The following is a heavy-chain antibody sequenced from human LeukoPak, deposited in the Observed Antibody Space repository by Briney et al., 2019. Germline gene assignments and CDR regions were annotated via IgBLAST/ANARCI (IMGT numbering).Heavy chain of an antibody. D-gene: IGHD2-21*01. CDR1: GGSISSYY. CDR2: IYYSGST. V-gene: IGHV4-59*01. CDR3: ARLYCGGDCFDY. Sequence: SETLSLTCTVSGGSISSYYWSWIRQPPGKGLEWIGYIYYSGSTNYNPSLKSRVTISVDTSKNQFSLKLSSVTAADTAVYYCARLYCGGDCFDYWGQGTLVTVFS. J-gene: IGHJ4*02.